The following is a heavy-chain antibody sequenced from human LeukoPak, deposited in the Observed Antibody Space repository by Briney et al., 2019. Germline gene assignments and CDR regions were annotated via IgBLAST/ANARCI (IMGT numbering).Heavy chain of an antibody. CDR3: ARGRGYCSSTSCYEFFDY. Sequence: PSETLSLTCTVSGGSISSYYWSWIRQPPGKGLEWIGYIYYSGSTNYNPSLKSRVTISVDTSKNQFSLKLSSVTAADTAVYYCARGRGYCSSTSCYEFFDYWGQGTLVTVSS. D-gene: IGHD2-2*01. J-gene: IGHJ4*02. CDR1: GGSISSYY. V-gene: IGHV4-59*12. CDR2: IYYSGST.